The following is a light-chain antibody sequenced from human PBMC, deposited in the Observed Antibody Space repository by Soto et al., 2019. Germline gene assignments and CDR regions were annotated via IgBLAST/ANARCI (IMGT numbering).Light chain of an antibody. CDR2: AAS. CDR3: QQSYSLPHT. Sequence: DIQMTQAPSSLSASVGDRVTITCRASQRISTYFNWYQQKPGKAPNLRLYAASNLHSEVPSRFSGSGSGTQFTLTISKLQPEDFATYYCQQSYSLPHTFGQGTKVDIK. V-gene: IGKV1-39*01. CDR1: QRISTY. J-gene: IGKJ2*01.